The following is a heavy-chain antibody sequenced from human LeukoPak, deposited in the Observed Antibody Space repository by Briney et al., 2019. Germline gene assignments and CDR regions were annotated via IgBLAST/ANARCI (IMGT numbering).Heavy chain of an antibody. Sequence: GGSLRLSCAASGFTLSDNYMTWIRQAPGKGLEWVSHISSSGENIFYADSLKGRFTISRDSAKNSLYLQMNSLRAEDTAVYFCARALSGITGYTYGRGIDYWGQGTLVTVSS. CDR2: ISSSGENI. CDR3: ARALSGITGYTYGRGIDY. D-gene: IGHD5-18*01. V-gene: IGHV3-11*04. J-gene: IGHJ4*02. CDR1: GFTLSDNY.